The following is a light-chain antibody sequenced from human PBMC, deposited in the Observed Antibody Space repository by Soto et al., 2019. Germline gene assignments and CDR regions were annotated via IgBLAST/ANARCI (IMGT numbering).Light chain of an antibody. CDR1: SSDTGDYNY. V-gene: IGLV2-8*01. CDR2: EVI. Sequence: QSALTQPPSASGSPGQSVTISCSGTSSDTGDYNYVSWHQQHPGKAPKLMIYEVIKRPSGVPDRFSGSKSGNTASLTVSGLQAEDEADYYCSSYAGSDNYVFGTGTKVTVL. CDR3: SSYAGSDNYV. J-gene: IGLJ1*01.